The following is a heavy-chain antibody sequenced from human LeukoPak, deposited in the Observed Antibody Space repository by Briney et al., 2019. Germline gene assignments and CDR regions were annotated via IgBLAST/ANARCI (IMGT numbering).Heavy chain of an antibody. J-gene: IGHJ4*02. V-gene: IGHV3-30*18. CDR3: AKDDRRSPGLGAFDY. D-gene: IGHD3/OR15-3a*01. Sequence: GGSLRLSCAASGFTFRTYAMHWVRQAPGKGLEWVAVISYDGNNKEYADSVKGQFTISRDNSKDTLYLQMNSLRAEDTAVYYCAKDDRRSPGLGAFDYWGQGALVTVSS. CDR1: GFTFRTYA. CDR2: ISYDGNNK.